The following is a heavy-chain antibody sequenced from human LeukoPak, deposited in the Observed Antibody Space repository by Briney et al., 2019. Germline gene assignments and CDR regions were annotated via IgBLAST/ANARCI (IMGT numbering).Heavy chain of an antibody. D-gene: IGHD3-22*01. CDR2: ISGRGGNT. Sequence: PGGSLRLSCAASGLTFNNYALTWIRQAPGKGLEWVSSISGRGGNTYYADSVKGRFTISRDDSKNTLFLQMNILRAEDTAVYYCATGYSDSLRSPLDSWGQGTLVTVSS. CDR1: GLTFNNYA. V-gene: IGHV3-23*01. CDR3: ATGYSDSLRSPLDS. J-gene: IGHJ5*01.